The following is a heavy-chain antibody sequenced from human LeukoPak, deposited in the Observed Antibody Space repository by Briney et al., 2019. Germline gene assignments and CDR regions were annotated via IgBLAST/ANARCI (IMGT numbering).Heavy chain of an antibody. D-gene: IGHD4-17*01. CDR3: ARVVYGDYNFDY. J-gene: IGHJ4*02. V-gene: IGHV3-53*01. Sequence: GGSLRLSCAASGFTVSSNYMSWVRQAPGKGLEWVSVIYSGGSTCYADSVKGRFTISRDNSKNTLYLQMNSLRAEDTAVYYCARVVYGDYNFDYWGQGTLVTVSS. CDR2: IYSGGST. CDR1: GFTVSSNY.